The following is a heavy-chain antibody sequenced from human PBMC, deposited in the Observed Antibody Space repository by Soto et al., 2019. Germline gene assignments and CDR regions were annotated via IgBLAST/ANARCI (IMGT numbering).Heavy chain of an antibody. CDR1: GFTFSTQA. D-gene: IGHD6-19*01. J-gene: IGHJ4*02. Sequence: EVQLFESGGGLVQPGGSLRLSCSASGFTFSTQAMAWVRQAPGKGLEWVSALISSGESPDYADSVKGLFTISRDNSKKTLYLQMNSLRSDATAVYYCAKDIHGSVWEFDNWGQGTEVPVSS. V-gene: IGHV3-23*01. CDR3: AKDIHGSVWEFDN. CDR2: LISSGESP.